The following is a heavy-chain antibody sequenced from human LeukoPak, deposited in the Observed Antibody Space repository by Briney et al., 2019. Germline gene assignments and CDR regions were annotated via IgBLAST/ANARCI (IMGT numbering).Heavy chain of an antibody. CDR1: GGTFSSYA. D-gene: IGHD2-15*01. Sequence: ASVKVSSKASGGTFSSYAISWVRQAPGQGLEWMGRIIPILGIANYAQKFQGRVTITADKSTSTAYMELSSLRSEDTAVYYCARSGYCSGGSCLPTQYWGQGTLVTVSS. J-gene: IGHJ4*02. CDR2: IIPILGIA. V-gene: IGHV1-69*04. CDR3: ARSGYCSGGSCLPTQY.